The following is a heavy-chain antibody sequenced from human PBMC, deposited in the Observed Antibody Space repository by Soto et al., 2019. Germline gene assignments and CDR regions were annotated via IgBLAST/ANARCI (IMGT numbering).Heavy chain of an antibody. D-gene: IGHD3-10*01. Sequence: QVQLVQSGAEVKKPGSSVKVSFKASGVTFSSYTVSWVRQAPGQGLEWMGRIIPILGIANYAQKFQGRVTITADKSTSSAYMELSSLRSEDTAVYYCAREEYYYGSGAFFDYWGQGTLVTVSS. CDR3: AREEYYYGSGAFFDY. CDR2: IIPILGIA. V-gene: IGHV1-69*08. J-gene: IGHJ4*02. CDR1: GVTFSSYT.